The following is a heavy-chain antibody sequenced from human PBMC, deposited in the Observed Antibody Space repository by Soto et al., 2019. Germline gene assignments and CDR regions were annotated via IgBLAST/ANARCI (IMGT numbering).Heavy chain of an antibody. CDR2: IYYSGST. V-gene: IGHV4-30-4*01. CDR1: GGSISSGDYY. CDR3: ASTPYDILTGHHSCFDY. Sequence: SETLSLTCTVSGGSISSGDYYWSWIRQPPGKGLEWIGYIYYSGSTYYNPSLKSRVTISVDTSKNQFSLKLSSVTAADTAVYYCASTPYDILTGHHSCFDYWGQGTLVTVSS. J-gene: IGHJ4*02. D-gene: IGHD3-9*01.